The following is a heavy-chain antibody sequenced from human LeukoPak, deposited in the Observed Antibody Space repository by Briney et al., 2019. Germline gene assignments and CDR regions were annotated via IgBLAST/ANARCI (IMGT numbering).Heavy chain of an antibody. CDR2: ISAYNGNT. V-gene: IGHV1-18*01. CDR3: ARSSSGWTPPDC. J-gene: IGHJ4*02. CDR1: GGTFRNSA. D-gene: IGHD6-19*01. Sequence: ASVKVSCKASGGTFRNSAINWVRQAPGQGLEWMGWISAYNGNTNYAQKLQGRVTMTTDTSTSTAYMELRSLRSDDTAVYYCARSSSGWTPPDCWGQGTLVTVSS.